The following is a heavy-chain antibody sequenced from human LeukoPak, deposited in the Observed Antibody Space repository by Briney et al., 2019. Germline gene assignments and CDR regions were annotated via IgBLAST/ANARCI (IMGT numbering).Heavy chain of an antibody. Sequence: ASVKVSCKASGYTFTSYDINWVRQAPGQGLEWMGWMNPNSGNTVYAQKFQGRVTMTRNTSISTAYMELSSLRPEDTAVYYCARGTYYDFWSGVYFDYWGQGTLVTVSS. CDR3: ARGTYYDFWSGVYFDY. V-gene: IGHV1-8*01. J-gene: IGHJ4*02. CDR1: GYTFTSYD. CDR2: MNPNSGNT. D-gene: IGHD3-3*01.